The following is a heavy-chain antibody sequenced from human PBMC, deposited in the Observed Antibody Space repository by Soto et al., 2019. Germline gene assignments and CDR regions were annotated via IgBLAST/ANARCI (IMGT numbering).Heavy chain of an antibody. CDR1: GGCISRYY. V-gene: IGHV4-59*01. Sequence: QVQLQESGPGLVKPSETLSLTCTVSGGCISRYYWSWIRQPPGKGLEWMGYIYYSGSTNYNPSLKSRVTISVDTSKNQSSLKLSSVTAADTAVYYCARVWMVRGIMGAAGYWYFDLWGRGTLVTVSS. CDR3: ARVWMVRGIMGAAGYWYFDL. D-gene: IGHD3-10*01. CDR2: IYYSGST. J-gene: IGHJ2*01.